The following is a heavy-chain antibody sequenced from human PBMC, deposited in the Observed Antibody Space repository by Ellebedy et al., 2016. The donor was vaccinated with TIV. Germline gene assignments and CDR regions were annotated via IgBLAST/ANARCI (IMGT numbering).Heavy chain of an antibody. CDR2: MFGAGDT. D-gene: IGHD3-9*01. Sequence: GESLKISCAASGFTVSGTYMNWVRQAPGKGLEWVSVMFGAGDTYYADSVKGRFTISSDSSENTLYLQMSSLRAEDTAVYHCARESYDTLTGTSYGMDAWGQGTTVTVSS. CDR1: GFTVSGTY. V-gene: IGHV3-66*01. CDR3: ARESYDTLTGTSYGMDA. J-gene: IGHJ6*02.